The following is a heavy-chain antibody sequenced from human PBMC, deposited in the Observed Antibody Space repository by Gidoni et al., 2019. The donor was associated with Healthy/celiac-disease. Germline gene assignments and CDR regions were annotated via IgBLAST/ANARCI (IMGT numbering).Heavy chain of an antibody. J-gene: IGHJ2*01. V-gene: IGHV5-10-1*03. D-gene: IGHD7-27*01. Sequence: EVQLVKSGAEVNQHGEHMRISWKGSGYSCTSYWSSWVRQLPGKGLELMGRMYPMDSYTNYSPSFQGHVTLSSSKSLSTAYLQCSSLNASDTAMYYCAYSTGDWYFDLWGRVTLVTVSS. CDR3: AYSTGDWYFDL. CDR2: MYPMDSYT. CDR1: GYSCTSYW.